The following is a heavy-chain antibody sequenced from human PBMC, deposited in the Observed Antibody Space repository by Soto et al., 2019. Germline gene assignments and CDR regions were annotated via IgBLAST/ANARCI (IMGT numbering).Heavy chain of an antibody. Sequence: QLQLQESGSGLVKPSQTLSLTCAVSGGSISSGGYSWSWIRQPPGKGLEWIGYIQHGGSTYYNPSLKRRVTLSVDRSKNQFSLKLTSVTAADTAVYYCARAHYGDYGYGMDVWGQGTTVTVSS. CDR3: ARAHYGDYGYGMDV. J-gene: IGHJ6*02. CDR1: GGSISSGGYS. V-gene: IGHV4-30-2*01. CDR2: IQHGGST. D-gene: IGHD4-17*01.